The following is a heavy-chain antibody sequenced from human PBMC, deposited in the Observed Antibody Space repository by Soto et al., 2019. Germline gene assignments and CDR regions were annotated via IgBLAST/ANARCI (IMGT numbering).Heavy chain of an antibody. CDR2: INHSGST. Sequence: QVQLQQWGAGLLKPSETLSLTCAVYGGSFSGYYWSWIRQPPGKGLEWIGEINHSGSTNYNPSLKSRVTISVDTSKNQFSLKLSSVTDADTAVYYCARVARGRKGFDYWGQGTLVTVSS. CDR3: ARVARGRKGFDY. J-gene: IGHJ4*02. D-gene: IGHD3-16*01. CDR1: GGSFSGYY. V-gene: IGHV4-34*01.